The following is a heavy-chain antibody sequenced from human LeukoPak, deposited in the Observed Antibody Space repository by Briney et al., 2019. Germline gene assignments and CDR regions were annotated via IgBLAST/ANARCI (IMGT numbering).Heavy chain of an antibody. J-gene: IGHJ6*03. CDR3: ARGRAYYYGSGSYRPWGSYYYYMDV. Sequence: PSETLSLTCAVYGGSFSGYYWSWIRQPPGKGLEWIGEINHSGSTSYNPSLKSRVTISVDTSKNQFSLELSSVTAADTAVYYCARGRAYYYGSGSYRPWGSYYYYMDVWGKGTTVTVSS. CDR2: INHSGST. CDR1: GGSFSGYY. D-gene: IGHD3-10*01. V-gene: IGHV4-34*01.